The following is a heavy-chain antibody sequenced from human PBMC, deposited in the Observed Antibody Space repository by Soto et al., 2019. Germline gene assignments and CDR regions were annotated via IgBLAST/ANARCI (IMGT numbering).Heavy chain of an antibody. CDR2: TYQSGSA. CDR3: ARDYYGMDV. Sequence: PSETLSLTCTVSGGSISSGGYSWTWIRQSPGKGLEWIGYTYQSGSAYYNPSLKSRVTISVDRSKNQFSLNLTSVTAADTAVHYCARDYYGMDVWGQGTTVTV. V-gene: IGHV4-30-2*06. J-gene: IGHJ6*02. CDR1: GGSISSGGYS.